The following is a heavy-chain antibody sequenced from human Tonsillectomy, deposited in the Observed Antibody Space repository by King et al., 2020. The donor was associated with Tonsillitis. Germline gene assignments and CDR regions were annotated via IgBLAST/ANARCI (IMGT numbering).Heavy chain of an antibody. CDR2: IIPIFGTA. CDR1: GGTFSSYA. Sequence: VQLVESGAEVKKPGSSVKVSCKASGGTFSSYAISWVRQAPGQGLEWMGGIIPIFGTANYAQKFQGRVTITADESTSTAYMELSSLRSEDTAVYYCASNIVVVVAATALYGMDVWGQGTTVTVSS. CDR3: ASNIVVVVAATALYGMDV. D-gene: IGHD2-15*01. J-gene: IGHJ6*02. V-gene: IGHV1-69*01.